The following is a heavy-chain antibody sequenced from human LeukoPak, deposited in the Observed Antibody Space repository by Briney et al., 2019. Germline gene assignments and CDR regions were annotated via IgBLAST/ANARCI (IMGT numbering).Heavy chain of an antibody. Sequence: ASVKVSCKASGYTFTSYGISWVRQAPGQGPEWMGWISAYNGNTNYAQKLQGRVTMTTDTSTSTAYMELRSLRSDDTAVYYCARGPKYYDILTGPYFDYWGQGTLVTVSS. CDR1: GYTFTSYG. CDR2: ISAYNGNT. V-gene: IGHV1-18*01. CDR3: ARGPKYYDILTGPYFDY. D-gene: IGHD3-9*01. J-gene: IGHJ4*02.